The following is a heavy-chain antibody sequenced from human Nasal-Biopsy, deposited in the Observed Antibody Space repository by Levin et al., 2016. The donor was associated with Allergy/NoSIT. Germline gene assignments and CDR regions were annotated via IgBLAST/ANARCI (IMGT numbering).Heavy chain of an antibody. D-gene: IGHD1-26*01. J-gene: IGHJ4*02. CDR1: GFMFNTHA. V-gene: IGHV3-23*01. CDR3: AKDRGYSGSYSDY. CDR2: IIGSGAAT. Sequence: GESLKISCAASGFMFNTHAMSWVRQAPGKGLEWVSSIIGSGAATYYAASVSGRFTIPRDNSKNTLYLQMNSLRAEDTAVYYCAKDRGYSGSYSDYWGQGTLVTVSS.